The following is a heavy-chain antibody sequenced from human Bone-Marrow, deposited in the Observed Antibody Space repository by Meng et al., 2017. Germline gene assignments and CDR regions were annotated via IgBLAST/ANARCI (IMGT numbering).Heavy chain of an antibody. D-gene: IGHD6-6*01. V-gene: IGHV4-59*01. CDR2: ISYSGST. CDR3: ARAIATRPDVFDY. J-gene: IGHJ4*02. Sequence: QEQLQESGPGLVKPSETLSLPSTVSSGSINSYFWSWIRQPPGKGPEWIGYISYSGSTNYNPSLKGRVTISVDTSKNQFSLKLSSVTAADTAVYYCARAIATRPDVFDYWGQGTLVTVSS. CDR1: SGSINSYF.